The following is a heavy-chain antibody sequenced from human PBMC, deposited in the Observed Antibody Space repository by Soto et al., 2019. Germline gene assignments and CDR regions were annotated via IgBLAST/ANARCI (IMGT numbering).Heavy chain of an antibody. CDR2: IIPIFDTA. V-gene: IGHV1-69*13. J-gene: IGHJ6*02. Sequence: SVKVSCKASGGTFSDYTINWVRQAPGQRLEWMGGIIPIFDTANYAEKFQGRVTITADESTSTSYMEVSSRRSEDTAVYYCARNGTLTGYSFGMDVWGQGTMVTVSS. CDR1: GGTFSDYT. CDR3: ARNGTLTGYSFGMDV. D-gene: IGHD1-1*01.